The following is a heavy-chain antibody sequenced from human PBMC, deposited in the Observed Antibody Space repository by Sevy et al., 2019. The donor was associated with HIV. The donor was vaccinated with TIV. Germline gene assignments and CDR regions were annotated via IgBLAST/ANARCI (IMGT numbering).Heavy chain of an antibody. Sequence: ASVKVSCKTSGYSFSGYNMHWVRQAPGQGLEWMARINPTSGGTKFAEMFQGRVTMTRDMSISTAYMELSSLRSDDTAVHYCVRVPAAAGTRGYFDYWGQGTLVTVSS. D-gene: IGHD6-13*01. CDR1: GYSFSGYN. CDR2: INPTSGGT. V-gene: IGHV1-2*06. CDR3: VRVPAAAGTRGYFDY. J-gene: IGHJ4*02.